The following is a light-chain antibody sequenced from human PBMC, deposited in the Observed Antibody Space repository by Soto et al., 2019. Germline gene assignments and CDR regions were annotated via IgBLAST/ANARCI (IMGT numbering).Light chain of an antibody. J-gene: IGLJ3*02. CDR3: QVWYSPGDQRVV. CDR2: DDS. V-gene: IGLV3-21*02. Sequence: SYELTQPPSVSVAPGQTARITCGGNNIGGKSVHWYQQKSGQAPVVVVYDDSDRPSGIPERFSGSNSGNTATLTISRVEAGDEADYYCQVWYSPGDQRVVFGGGTKLTVL. CDR1: NIGGKS.